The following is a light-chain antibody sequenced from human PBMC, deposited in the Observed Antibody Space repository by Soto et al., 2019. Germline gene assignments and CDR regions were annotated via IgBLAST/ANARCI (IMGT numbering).Light chain of an antibody. CDR3: QQYSIWRT. Sequence: DIQMTQSPSSLSVSIGDRVTITCRASQSISSYLNWYQQKPGKAPKLLIYAASTRATGIPARFSGSGSGTEFTLTISGLQSEDFAVYYCQQYSIWRTFGQGTKVDIK. CDR1: QSISSY. J-gene: IGKJ1*01. V-gene: IGKV1-39*01. CDR2: AAS.